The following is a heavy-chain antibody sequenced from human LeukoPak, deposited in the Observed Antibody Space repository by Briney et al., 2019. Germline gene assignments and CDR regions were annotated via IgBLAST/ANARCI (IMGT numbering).Heavy chain of an antibody. CDR2: MNPNSGNT. CDR1: GYTFTSYD. CDR3: ARGLNAYSRSWPDAFDI. Sequence: ASVKVSCKASGYTFTSYDINLVRQATGQGLEWMGWMNPNSGNTGYAQKFQGRVTMTRNTSISTAYMELSSLRSEDTAVYYCARGLNAYSRSWPDAFDIWGQGTMVTVSS. V-gene: IGHV1-8*01. J-gene: IGHJ3*02. D-gene: IGHD6-13*01.